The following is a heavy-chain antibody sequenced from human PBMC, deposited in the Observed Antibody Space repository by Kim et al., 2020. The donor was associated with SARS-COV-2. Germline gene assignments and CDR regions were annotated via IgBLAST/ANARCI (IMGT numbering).Heavy chain of an antibody. J-gene: IGHJ3*01. CDR2: VSSGSHYL. V-gene: IGHV3-21*06. D-gene: IGHD1-26*01. Sequence: GGSLRLSCAAYGFIFSAYTMHWVRQAPGRGLQWVASVSSGSHYLYYADSVRGRFTISRDNAKNSLYLQMNSLRAEDTAVYYCASHVIGATLAFDLWGQGTMVTGSS. CDR3: ASHVIGATLAFDL. CDR1: GFIFSAYT.